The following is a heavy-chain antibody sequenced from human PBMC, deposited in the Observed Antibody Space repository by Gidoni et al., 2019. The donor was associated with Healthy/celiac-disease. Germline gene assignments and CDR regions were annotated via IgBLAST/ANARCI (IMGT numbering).Heavy chain of an antibody. CDR3: ARAQWELPNDAFDI. D-gene: IGHD1-26*01. J-gene: IGHJ3*02. CDR2: INPNSGGT. CDR1: AYTFPGYD. V-gene: IGHV1-2*04. Sequence: QLVPSGAAVMKARASVKVSCKASAYTFPGYDMHWVRQAPGQGLEWMGWINPNSGGTNYAQKVQGWVTMTRDTSISTAYMELSRLRSDDTAVYYCARAQWELPNDAFDIWGQGTMVTVSS.